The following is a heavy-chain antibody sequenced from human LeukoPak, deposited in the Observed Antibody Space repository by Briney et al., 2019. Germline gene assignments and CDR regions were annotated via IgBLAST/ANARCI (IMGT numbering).Heavy chain of an antibody. CDR3: ARVYLERLTAGYFDH. V-gene: IGHV3-30*04. CDR1: GFTFSTYA. CDR2: ISDVGRHN. J-gene: IGHJ4*02. Sequence: GGSLRLSCAASGFTFSTYAMNWVRQAPGKGLEWVAVISDVGRHNYYADSVKGRFTISRDNSKSTLYLQMNSLRDDDSAAYFCARVYLERLTAGYFDHWGQGTLVTVSS. D-gene: IGHD2-8*01.